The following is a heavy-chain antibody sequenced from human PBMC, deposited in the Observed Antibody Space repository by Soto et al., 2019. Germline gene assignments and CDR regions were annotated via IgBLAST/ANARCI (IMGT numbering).Heavy chain of an antibody. CDR2: ISAHNGNT. CDR3: ARGRYGEY. D-gene: IGHD3-10*01. J-gene: IGHJ4*02. CDR1: GYTFTSYG. Sequence: QVHLVQSEAEVKKPGASVKVSCKGSGYTFTSYGITWVRQAPGQGLEWMGWISAHNGNTNYAQKLQGRVTVTRDTSTSTADMELRSVRSDDTAVYYCARGRYGEYWGQGALVTVSS. V-gene: IGHV1-18*01.